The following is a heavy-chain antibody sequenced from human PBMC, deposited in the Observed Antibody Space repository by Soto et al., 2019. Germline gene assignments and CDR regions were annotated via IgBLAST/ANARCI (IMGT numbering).Heavy chain of an antibody. J-gene: IGHJ4*02. CDR2: INPITGGT. Sequence: GASVKVSCKASGYTFTSYYRHWVRQAPGQGLEWMGWINPITGGTNYAPKFQGRVTMTRDTSITTAYMELSRLRSDDTAVYYCARNYYDSSDRDYLDYWGQGTPVTVSS. CDR3: ARNYYDSSDRDYLDY. D-gene: IGHD3-22*01. V-gene: IGHV1-2*02. CDR1: GYTFTSYY.